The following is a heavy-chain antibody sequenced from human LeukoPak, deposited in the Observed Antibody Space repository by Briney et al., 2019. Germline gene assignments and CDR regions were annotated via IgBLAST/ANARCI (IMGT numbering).Heavy chain of an antibody. J-gene: IGHJ6*03. V-gene: IGHV3-30*02. CDR2: IRYDGSNK. Sequence: GGSLRLSCAASGFTFSSYGMHWVRQAPGKGLEWVAFIRYDGSNKYYADSVKGRFTISRVNSKNTLYLQMNSLRAEDTAVYYCAKDGSFFYYYMDVWGKGTTVTVSS. CDR1: GFTFSSYG. CDR3: AKDGSFFYYYMDV. D-gene: IGHD3-3*01.